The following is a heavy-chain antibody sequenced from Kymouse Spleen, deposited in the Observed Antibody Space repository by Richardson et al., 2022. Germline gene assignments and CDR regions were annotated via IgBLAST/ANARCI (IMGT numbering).Heavy chain of an antibody. J-gene: IGHJ6*02. V-gene: IGHV3-30*18. D-gene: IGHD6-13*01. CDR1: GFTFSSYG. CDR2: ISYDGSNK. Sequence: QVQLVESGGGVVQPGRSLRLSCAASGFTFSSYGMHWVRQAPGKGLEWVAVISYDGSNKYYADSVKGRFTISRDNSKNTLYLQMNSLRAEDTAVYYCAKEGAAAGYYYYYGMDVWGQGTTVTVSS. CDR3: AKEGAAAGYYYYYGMDV.